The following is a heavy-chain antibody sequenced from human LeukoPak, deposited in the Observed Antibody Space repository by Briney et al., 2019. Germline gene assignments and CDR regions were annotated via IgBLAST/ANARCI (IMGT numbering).Heavy chain of an antibody. CDR1: GGSFSGYY. CDR3: ASTPGTYSGSYSIGY. CDR2: INHSGST. J-gene: IGHJ4*02. Sequence: PSETLSLTCAVYGGSFSGYYWSWIRQPPGKGLEWIGEINHSGSTNYNPSLKSRVTISVDTSKNQFSLKLSSVTAADTAVYYCASTPGTYSGSYSIGYWGQGTLVTVSS. V-gene: IGHV4-34*01. D-gene: IGHD1-26*01.